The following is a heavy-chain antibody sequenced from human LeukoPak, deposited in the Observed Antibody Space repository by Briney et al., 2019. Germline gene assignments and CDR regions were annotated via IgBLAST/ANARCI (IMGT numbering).Heavy chain of an antibody. V-gene: IGHV4-4*07. CDR1: GGSISSYY. D-gene: IGHD3-10*01. CDR3: ARGHPLLWFGGENWFDP. CDR2: IYTSGST. Sequence: SETLSLTCIVSGGSISSYYWSWIRQPAGKGLEWIGRIYTSGSTNYNPSLKSRVTMSVDTSKNQFSLKLSSVTAADTAVYYCARGHPLLWFGGENWFDPWGQGTLVTVSS. J-gene: IGHJ5*02.